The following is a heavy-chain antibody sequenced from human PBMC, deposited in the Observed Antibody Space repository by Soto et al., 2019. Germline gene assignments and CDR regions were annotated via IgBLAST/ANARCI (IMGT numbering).Heavy chain of an antibody. CDR2: IYHSGST. CDR1: GASISSSNW. J-gene: IGHJ6*02. Sequence: ERLSRSCTVSGASISSSNWWSWVRQPPGKGLEWIGEIYHSGSTNYNPSLKSRVTISVDKSKNQFSLKLSSVTAEDTAVYYCARGDLYYGMDVWGQGTKVTVSS. CDR3: ARGDLYYGMDV. V-gene: IGHV4-4*02.